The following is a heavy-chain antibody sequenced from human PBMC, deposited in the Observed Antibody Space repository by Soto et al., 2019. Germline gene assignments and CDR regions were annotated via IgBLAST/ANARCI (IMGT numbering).Heavy chain of an antibody. Sequence: GGSLRLSCAASGFTFSSYSMNWVRQAPGKGLEWVSYISSSSSTIYYADSVKGRFTISRDNAKNSLYLQMNSLRAEDTAVYYCARDQSPLRYSDYVDYWGQGTLVTVSS. V-gene: IGHV3-48*01. J-gene: IGHJ4*02. CDR1: GFTFSSYS. D-gene: IGHD4-4*01. CDR3: ARDQSPLRYSDYVDY. CDR2: ISSSSSTI.